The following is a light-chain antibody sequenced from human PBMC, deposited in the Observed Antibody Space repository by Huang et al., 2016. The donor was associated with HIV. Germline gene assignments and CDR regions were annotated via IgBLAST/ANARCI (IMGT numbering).Light chain of an antibody. CDR2: AS. Sequence: DIQMTQSPSSLSASVGDRVTITCRTSQSVGNSLNWDQQKPGKAPELLIYASSLQAWVSSRFSGSGSGTDFTLIISSLQPEDFATYYCQQSYISPWTFGQGTKVDLK. V-gene: IGKV1-39*01. CDR1: QSVGNS. CDR3: QQSYISPWT. J-gene: IGKJ1*01.